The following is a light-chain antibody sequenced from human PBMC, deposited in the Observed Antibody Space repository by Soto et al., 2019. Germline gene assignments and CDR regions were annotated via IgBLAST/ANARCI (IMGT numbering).Light chain of an antibody. CDR2: EGS. Sequence: QSVLTQPASVSGSPGQSITISCTGTSSDVGSYNLVSWYQQHPGKAPKLMIYEGSKRPSGVSNRFSGSKSGNTASLTIPGLQAEDEADYYCCSYAGSSTPYVFGTGTKLTVL. CDR3: CSYAGSSTPYV. V-gene: IGLV2-23*01. J-gene: IGLJ1*01. CDR1: SSDVGSYNL.